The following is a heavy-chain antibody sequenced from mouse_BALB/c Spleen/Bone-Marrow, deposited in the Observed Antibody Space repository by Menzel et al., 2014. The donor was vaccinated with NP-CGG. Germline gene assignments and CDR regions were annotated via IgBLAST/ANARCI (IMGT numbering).Heavy chain of an antibody. D-gene: IGHD1-2*01. Sequence: EVQLQQSGAELVKPGASVKLSCTASGFNIKDTYMHWVKQRPEQGLEWIGRIDPANGNTKYDPKFQGKATITADTSSNTAYLHLSSLTSEDTAVYYCATSTAGFAYWGQGTLVTVSA. CDR3: ATSTAGFAY. CDR2: IDPANGNT. CDR1: GFNIKDTY. V-gene: IGHV14-3*02. J-gene: IGHJ3*01.